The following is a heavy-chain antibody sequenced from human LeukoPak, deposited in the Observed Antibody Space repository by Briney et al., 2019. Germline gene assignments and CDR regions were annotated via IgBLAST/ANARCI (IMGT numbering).Heavy chain of an antibody. CDR3: ATRGSDFWSGFDF. J-gene: IGHJ4*02. CDR2: FDPENAEI. CDR1: GNTLRELP. Sequence: GASVKVSCKLSGNTLRELPIQWVRQAGGKGLERMAGFDPENAEIVYAQKFQGRVTMTEDTSTNTAYMELTSLTSDDTAVYYCATRGSDFWSGFDFWGQGTQVTVSS. D-gene: IGHD3-3*01. V-gene: IGHV1-24*01.